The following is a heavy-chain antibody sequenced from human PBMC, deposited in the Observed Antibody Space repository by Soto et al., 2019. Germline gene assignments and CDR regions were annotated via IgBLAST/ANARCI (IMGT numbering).Heavy chain of an antibody. CDR1: GGSISSGDYY. CDR3: ARAHSGSYLVDY. V-gene: IGHV4-30-4*01. J-gene: IGHJ4*02. D-gene: IGHD1-26*01. Sequence: ASETLSLTCTVSGGSISSGDYYWSWIRQPPGKGLEWIGYIYYSGSTYYNPSLKSRVTISVDTSKNQFSLKLSSVTAADTAVYYCARAHSGSYLVDYLGQGTLVTVSS. CDR2: IYYSGST.